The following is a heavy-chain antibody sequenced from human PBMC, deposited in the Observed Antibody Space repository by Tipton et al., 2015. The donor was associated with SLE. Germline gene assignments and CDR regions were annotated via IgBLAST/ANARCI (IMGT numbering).Heavy chain of an antibody. Sequence: GLVKPSETLSLTCTVSDGSIDRYFWNWIRQPPGKGLEWIGYINNTGSTNYNPSLKSRATISVGTSRNQFSLNLNSVTAADTAVYYCARIIAVADYWGQGTLVTVSS. CDR1: DGSIDRYF. CDR2: INNTGST. D-gene: IGHD6-19*01. CDR3: ARIIAVADY. V-gene: IGHV4-4*09. J-gene: IGHJ4*02.